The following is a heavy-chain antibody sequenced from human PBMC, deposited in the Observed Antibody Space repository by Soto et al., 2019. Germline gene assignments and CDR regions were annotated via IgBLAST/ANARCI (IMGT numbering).Heavy chain of an antibody. CDR2: IYPGDSDT. D-gene: IGHD5-12*01. CDR1: GYSFTSYW. V-gene: IGHV5-51*01. J-gene: IGHJ6*02. Sequence: GESLKISCKGSGYSFTSYWIGWVRQMPGIGLEWMGIIYPGDSDTRYSPSFQGQVTISADKSISTAYLQWSSLKASDTAMYYCGRPSVASNTGPYAVDVWGQGTTVTVSS. CDR3: GRPSVASNTGPYAVDV.